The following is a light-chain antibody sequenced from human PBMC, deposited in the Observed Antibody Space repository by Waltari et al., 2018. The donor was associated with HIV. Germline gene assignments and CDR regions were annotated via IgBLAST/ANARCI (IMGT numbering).Light chain of an antibody. J-gene: IGLJ3*02. CDR2: ENN. V-gene: IGLV1-51*02. CDR1: SSNIGNKY. CDR3: GTWDSSLSVWV. Sequence: QSVLTQPPSVSAAPGQKVTISCSGSSSNIGNKYVSWYQQLPGTAPKLLIYENNKRPSGIPDRFSGSKSGTSATLGITGLQTGDEADYYCGTWDSSLSVWVFGGGTKLTVL.